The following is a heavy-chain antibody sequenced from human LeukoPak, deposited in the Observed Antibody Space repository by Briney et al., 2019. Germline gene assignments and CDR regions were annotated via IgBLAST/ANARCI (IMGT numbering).Heavy chain of an antibody. J-gene: IGHJ4*02. CDR2: ISYDGSNK. D-gene: IGHD6-6*01. CDR3: AGEARPIAAENFVY. Sequence: PGGSLRLSCAASGFTFSSYGMHWVRQAPGKGLEWVAFISYDGSNKNYADSVEGRFTISRDNSKNTLYLQMNSLRAEDTAVYYCAGEARPIAAENFVYWGQGTLVTVSS. V-gene: IGHV3-30*03. CDR1: GFTFSSYG.